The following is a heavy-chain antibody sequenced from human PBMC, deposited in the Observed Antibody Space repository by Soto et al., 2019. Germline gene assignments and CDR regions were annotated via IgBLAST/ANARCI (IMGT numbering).Heavy chain of an antibody. V-gene: IGHV3-15*01. CDR2: IKSKTDGGTT. CDR3: TTLYGGKFYFDY. D-gene: IGHD4-17*01. J-gene: IGHJ4*02. CDR1: GFTFSNAW. Sequence: EVQLVESGGGLVKPGVSLRLSCAASGFTFSNAWMSWVRQAPGKGLEWVGRIKSKTDGGTTDYAAPVKGRFTISRYDSKHTLYLQMNSLKTEDTAVYYCTTLYGGKFYFDYWGQGTLVTVSS.